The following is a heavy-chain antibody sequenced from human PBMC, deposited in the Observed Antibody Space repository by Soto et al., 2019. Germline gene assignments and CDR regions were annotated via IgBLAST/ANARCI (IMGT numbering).Heavy chain of an antibody. J-gene: IGHJ4*02. CDR1: GFTFSSYA. Sequence: EVQLLESGGGLVQPGRSLRLSCAASGFTFSSYAMNWVRQAPGKGLEWVSAMSGTGGSTYYADSVKGRFTISRDNSKNTLYLQMNSLRVEDTAVCYCAKAVFSSGWSPSYFDYWGQGTLVTVSS. D-gene: IGHD6-19*01. CDR2: MSGTGGST. V-gene: IGHV3-23*01. CDR3: AKAVFSSGWSPSYFDY.